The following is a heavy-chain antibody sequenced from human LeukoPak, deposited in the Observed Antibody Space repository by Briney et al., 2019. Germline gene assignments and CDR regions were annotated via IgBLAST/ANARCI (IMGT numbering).Heavy chain of an antibody. CDR3: ARAYYGSGVVNAFDI. Sequence: PSETLSLICTVSGGSVSGYYWTWIRQPAGKGLERIGRTHSSGSTNYNPSLKSRVTMSVDTSKNQFSLKLSSVTAADTAVYYCARAYYGSGVVNAFDIWGQGTMVTVSS. J-gene: IGHJ3*02. V-gene: IGHV4-4*07. CDR2: THSSGST. CDR1: GGSVSGYY. D-gene: IGHD3-10*01.